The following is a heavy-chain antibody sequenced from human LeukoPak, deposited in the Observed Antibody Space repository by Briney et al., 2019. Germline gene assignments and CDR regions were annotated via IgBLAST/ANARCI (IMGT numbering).Heavy chain of an antibody. D-gene: IGHD3-10*01. CDR2: MNPNSGNT. CDR1: GYTFTSYG. J-gene: IGHJ4*02. V-gene: IGHV1-8*02. CDR3: ARAPSGYYGSGSFY. Sequence: ASVKVSCKASGYTFTSYGINWVRQATGQGLEWMGWMNPNSGNTGYAQKFQGRVTMTRDTSISTAYMELSRLRSDDTAVYYCARAPSGYYGSGSFYWGQGTLVTVSS.